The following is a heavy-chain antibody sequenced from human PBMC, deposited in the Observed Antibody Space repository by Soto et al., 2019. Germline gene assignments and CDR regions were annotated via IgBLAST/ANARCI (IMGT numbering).Heavy chain of an antibody. CDR3: ARADASGSGSYYDFDY. Sequence: QVQLQESGPGLVKPSETLSLTCTVSGGSISSYYWSWIRQPPGKGLEWIGYIYYSGSTNYNPSLKSRVTISVDTSKNQFSLKLSSVTAADTAVYYCARADASGSGSYYDFDYWGQGTLVTVSS. D-gene: IGHD1-26*01. CDR1: GGSISSYY. J-gene: IGHJ4*02. CDR2: IYYSGST. V-gene: IGHV4-59*01.